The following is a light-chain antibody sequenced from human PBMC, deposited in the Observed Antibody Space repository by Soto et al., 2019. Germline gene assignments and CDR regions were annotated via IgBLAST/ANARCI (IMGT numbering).Light chain of an antibody. CDR1: QSVSNSN. V-gene: IGKV3-20*01. J-gene: IGKJ1*01. CDR3: QQQYSSPWM. CDR2: GAS. Sequence: EVELAQSPVTLSLSPRERATLSCCASQSVSNSNAAWDKHIPGQTPRLFIYGASNRATGIPDRFSGSGSGTDFTLTISSLEPEDCAVSYCQQQYSSPWMFGQGTKVDIK.